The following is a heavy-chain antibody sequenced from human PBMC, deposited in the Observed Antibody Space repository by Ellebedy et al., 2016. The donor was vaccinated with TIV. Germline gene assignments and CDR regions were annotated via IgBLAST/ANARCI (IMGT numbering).Heavy chain of an antibody. CDR3: ARSSGYFSLDY. V-gene: IGHV4-4*02. CDR2: ISHSGDT. Sequence: GSLRLSXAVSGGSITTGTYWCWVRQPPGAGLEWIGEISHSGDTKYNPSLKTRVTISIDKSKNQFSLRLNSVTAADTAVYYCARSSGYFSLDYWGQGTLVTVSS. D-gene: IGHD3-22*01. CDR1: GGSITTGTY. J-gene: IGHJ4*02.